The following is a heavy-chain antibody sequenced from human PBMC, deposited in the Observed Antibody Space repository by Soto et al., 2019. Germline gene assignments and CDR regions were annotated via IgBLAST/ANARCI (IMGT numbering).Heavy chain of an antibody. V-gene: IGHV3-30*04. CDR2: ISYDGMTK. CDR3: AKAPRREGSFDP. Sequence: GWSLRLACESSGITFIGYAMHWVRQAPGQGLEWVAVISYDGMTKKYADSVKGRLTTSRDDSKNTLYLQMNSLRVDDTAVYFCAKAPRREGSFDPWGQGTLVTVSS. D-gene: IGHD3-10*01. J-gene: IGHJ5*02. CDR1: GITFIGYA.